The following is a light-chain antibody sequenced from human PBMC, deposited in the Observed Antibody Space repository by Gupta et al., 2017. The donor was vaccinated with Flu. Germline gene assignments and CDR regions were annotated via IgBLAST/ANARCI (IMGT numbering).Light chain of an antibody. J-gene: IGLJ1*01. CDR2: DNS. V-gene: IGLV1-40*03. CDR3: HSFDSKVSGYV. Sequence: SSNIGSHHDVHWYQQLPGRAPRLLIFDNSNRPSWVPDRFSGSKSGASASLAITGLQAEDEAYSYCHSFDSKVSGYVFGSGTEVTVL. CDR1: SSNIGSHHD.